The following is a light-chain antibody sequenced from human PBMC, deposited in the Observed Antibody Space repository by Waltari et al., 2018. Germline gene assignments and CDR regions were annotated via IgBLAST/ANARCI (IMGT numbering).Light chain of an antibody. CDR3: EQHGSPPRT. V-gene: IGKV3-20*01. Sequence: EIVLTQSPGTLSLSPGERATLACRARQVVSSSYLAWYQQKPGQAPRLLTYGAASRAPGITDRFSSRRSGPGFSLTIRSVEPEALAVYDCEQHGSPPRTCGHRPKLDI. CDR2: GAA. J-gene: IGKJ2*02. CDR1: QVVSSSY.